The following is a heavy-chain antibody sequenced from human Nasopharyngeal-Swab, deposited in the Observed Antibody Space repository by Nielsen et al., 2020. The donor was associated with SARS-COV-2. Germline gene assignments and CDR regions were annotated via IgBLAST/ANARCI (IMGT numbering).Heavy chain of an antibody. CDR1: GFTFSSYA. CDR3: ASGKGYYYGSGTFDY. CDR2: ISSSSSYI. V-gene: IGHV3-21*01. D-gene: IGHD3-10*01. J-gene: IGHJ4*02. Sequence: GESLKISCAASGFTFSSYAMHWVRQAPGKGLEWVSSISSSSSYIYYADSVKGRFTISRDNAKNSLYLQMNSLRAEDTAVYYCASGKGYYYGSGTFDYWGQGTLVTVSS.